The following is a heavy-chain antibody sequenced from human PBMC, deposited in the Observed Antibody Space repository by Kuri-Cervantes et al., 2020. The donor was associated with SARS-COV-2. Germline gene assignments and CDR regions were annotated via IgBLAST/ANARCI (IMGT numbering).Heavy chain of an antibody. J-gene: IGHJ6*03. Sequence: ASVKVSCKASGYTFTNHVINWVRQATGQGLELMGWMNPSSGDTGDAQKFQGRVTMTRSTSESTAYMELSSLRSEDTAVYYCARQYFKSFSDYSYYMDVWGKGTTVTVSS. CDR3: ARQYFKSFSDYSYYMDV. V-gene: IGHV1-8*02. CDR2: MNPSSGDT. CDR1: GYTFTNHV. D-gene: IGHD2/OR15-2a*01.